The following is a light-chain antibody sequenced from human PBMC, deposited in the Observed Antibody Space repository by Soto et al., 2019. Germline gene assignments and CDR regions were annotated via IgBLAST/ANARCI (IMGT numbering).Light chain of an antibody. CDR3: HQYNSYSWT. Sequence: DIQMTQSPSTLSASVGDRVTITCRASQSISSWLAWYQQKPGKAPKLLIYKASTLESGVPSRFSGGGSGTEFTLTISSLQPDDFATYYCHQYNSYSWTFGQGTKVEI. J-gene: IGKJ1*01. CDR1: QSISSW. V-gene: IGKV1-5*03. CDR2: KAS.